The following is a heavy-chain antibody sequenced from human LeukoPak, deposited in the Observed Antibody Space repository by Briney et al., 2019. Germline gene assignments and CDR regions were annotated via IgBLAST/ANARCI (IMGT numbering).Heavy chain of an antibody. CDR1: GYTFTSNY. CDR3: ARSNYYDSSPDH. Sequence: AASVKVSCKAFGYTFTSNYMHWVRQAPGQGLEWMGWISAYNGNTNYAQKLQGRVTMTTDTSTSTAYMELRSLRSDDTAVYYCARSNYYDSSPDHWGQGTLVTVSS. D-gene: IGHD3-22*01. V-gene: IGHV1-18*04. CDR2: ISAYNGNT. J-gene: IGHJ4*02.